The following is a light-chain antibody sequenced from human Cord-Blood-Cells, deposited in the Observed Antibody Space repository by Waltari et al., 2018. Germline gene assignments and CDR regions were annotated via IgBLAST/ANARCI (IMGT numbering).Light chain of an antibody. J-gene: IGLJ3*02. CDR2: GKN. Sequence: SSELTQDPAVYVALGQTVRITCQGDRLRSYYASWNQQKPGQAPVLVIYGKNNRPSGIPDRFSGSSSGNTASLTITGAQAEDEADYYCNSRDSSGNHWVFGGGTKLTVL. CDR1: RLRSYY. V-gene: IGLV3-19*01. CDR3: NSRDSSGNHWV.